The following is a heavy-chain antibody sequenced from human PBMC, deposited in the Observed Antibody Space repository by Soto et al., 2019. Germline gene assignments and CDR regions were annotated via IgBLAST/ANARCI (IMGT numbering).Heavy chain of an antibody. Sequence: SVKVSCKASGGTFSSYAISWVRQAPGQGLEWMGGIIPIFGTANYAQKFQGRVTITADKSTSTAYMELSSLRSEDTAVYYCAREEYSSGSDYYYYYGMDVWRQGPTVTVSS. V-gene: IGHV1-69*06. CDR3: AREEYSSGSDYYYYYGMDV. CDR1: GGTFSSYA. D-gene: IGHD3-22*01. CDR2: IIPIFGTA. J-gene: IGHJ6*02.